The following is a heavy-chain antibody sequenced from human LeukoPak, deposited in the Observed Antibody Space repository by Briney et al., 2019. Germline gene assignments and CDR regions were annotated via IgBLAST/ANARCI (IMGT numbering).Heavy chain of an antibody. V-gene: IGHV4-59*12. CDR3: ARDSMYSKSSGYNL. CDR1: GGSISSYY. D-gene: IGHD6-19*01. Sequence: SETLSLTCTVSGGSISSYYWSWIRQPPGKGLEYIGYIYYSGSTYYNPSLKSRVTISVDTSKNQFSLKLSSVTAADTAVYYCARDSMYSKSSGYNLWGQGTLVTVSS. CDR2: IYYSGST. J-gene: IGHJ1*01.